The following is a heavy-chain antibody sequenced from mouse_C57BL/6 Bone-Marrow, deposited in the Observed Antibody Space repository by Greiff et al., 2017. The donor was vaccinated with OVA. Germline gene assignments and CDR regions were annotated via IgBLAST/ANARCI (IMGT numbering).Heavy chain of an antibody. V-gene: IGHV1-69*01. CDR3: ARGRIYYGSSDHWYFDV. D-gene: IGHD1-1*01. CDR1: GYTFTSYW. J-gene: IGHJ1*03. CDR2: IDPSDSYT. Sequence: QVQLKQPGAELVMPGASVKLSCKASGYTFTSYWMHWVKQRPGQGLEWIGEIDPSDSYTNYNQKFKGKSTLTVDKSSSTAYMQLSSLTSEDSAVYYCARGRIYYGSSDHWYFDVWGTGTTVTVSS.